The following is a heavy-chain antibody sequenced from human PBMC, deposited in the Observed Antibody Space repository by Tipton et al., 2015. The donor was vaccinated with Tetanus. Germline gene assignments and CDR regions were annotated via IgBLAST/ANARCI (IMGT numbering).Heavy chain of an antibody. CDR3: ARRGLGQSYYFDY. CDR2: LSGSGDVT. V-gene: IGHV3-23*01. CDR1: GFTFNTYA. D-gene: IGHD3-10*01. Sequence: SLRLSCVVSGFTFNTYAMNWVRRAPGKGLEWVSGLSGSGDVTHYAGSVRGRFTISRDNSKNTLYLQINSLRAEDTAMYYCARRGLGQSYYFDYWGPGTLVPVSS. J-gene: IGHJ4*02.